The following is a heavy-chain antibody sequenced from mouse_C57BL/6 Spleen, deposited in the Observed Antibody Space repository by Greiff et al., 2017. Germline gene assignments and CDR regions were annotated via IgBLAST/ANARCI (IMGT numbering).Heavy chain of an antibody. V-gene: IGHV5-4*01. CDR1: GFTFSSYA. CDR3: AREALYYYGSSPYAMDY. J-gene: IGHJ4*01. Sequence: EVNVVESGGGLVKPGGSLKLSCAASGFTFSSYAMSWVRQTPEKRLEWVATISDGGSYTYYPDNVKGRFTISRDNAKNNLYLQMSHLKSEDTAMYYCAREALYYYGSSPYAMDYWGQGTSVTVSS. CDR2: ISDGGSYT. D-gene: IGHD1-1*01.